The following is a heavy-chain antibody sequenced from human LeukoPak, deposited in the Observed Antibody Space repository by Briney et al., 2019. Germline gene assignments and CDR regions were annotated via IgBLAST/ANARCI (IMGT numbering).Heavy chain of an antibody. CDR1: GASVSGKF. D-gene: IGHD3-10*01. CDR3: ARHYGP. V-gene: IGHV4-39*01. Sequence: SETLSLTCTVSGASVSGKFWSWIRHSPGKGLEWIGSIYDSGSTYYNPSLKSRVTISVDTSKNQFSLKLNSVTAADTAVYYCARHYGPWGQGTLVTVSS. J-gene: IGHJ5*02. CDR2: IYDSGST.